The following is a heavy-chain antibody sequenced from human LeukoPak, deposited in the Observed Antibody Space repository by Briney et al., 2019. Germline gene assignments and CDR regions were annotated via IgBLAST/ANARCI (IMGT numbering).Heavy chain of an antibody. J-gene: IGHJ4*02. D-gene: IGHD6-13*01. V-gene: IGHV4-38-2*02. Sequence: NPSETLSLTCIVSGYSISSGYYWGWIRQSPGKGLEWIGSIYHSGSTYYNPSLKSRVTMSVDTSKNQFSLKLNSVTAADTAVYYCARWSIAAAGRDFQFDYWGQGTLVTVSS. CDR2: IYHSGST. CDR1: GYSISSGYY. CDR3: ARWSIAAAGRDFQFDY.